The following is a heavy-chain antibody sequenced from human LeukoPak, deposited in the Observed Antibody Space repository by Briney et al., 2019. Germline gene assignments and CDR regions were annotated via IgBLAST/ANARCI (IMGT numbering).Heavy chain of an antibody. J-gene: IGHJ6*02. Sequence: GESLKISCKGSGYSFTSYWIGWVRQMPGKGLEWMGIIYPGDSDTRYSPSFQSQVTISADKSISTAYLQWSSLKASDTAMYYCARSLGELFGYYYGMDVWGQGTTVTVSS. CDR2: IYPGDSDT. V-gene: IGHV5-51*01. CDR3: ARSLGELFGYYYGMDV. CDR1: GYSFTSYW. D-gene: IGHD3-10*01.